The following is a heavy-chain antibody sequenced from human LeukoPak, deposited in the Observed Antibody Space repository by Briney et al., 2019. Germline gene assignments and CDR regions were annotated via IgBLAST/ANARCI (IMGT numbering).Heavy chain of an antibody. CDR1: GFTFSSYW. J-gene: IGHJ4*02. D-gene: IGHD4-23*01. CDR3: ARAATYYGGNEDC. CDR2: IKQDGSEK. V-gene: IGHV3-7*03. Sequence: PGGSQRLSCAASGFTFSSYWMSWVRQAPGKGLEWVANIKQDGSEKYYVDSVKGRFTISRDNAKNSLYLQMNSLRAEDTAVYYCARAATYYGGNEDCWGQGTLVTVSS.